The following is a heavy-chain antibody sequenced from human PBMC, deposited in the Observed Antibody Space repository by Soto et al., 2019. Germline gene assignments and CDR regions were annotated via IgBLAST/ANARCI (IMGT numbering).Heavy chain of an antibody. Sequence: QVQLVESGGGVVQPGRSLRLSCAASGFTFSSYGMHWVRQAPGKGLEWVAVIWYDGSNKYYADSVKGRFTISRDNSKNTLYLQMNSLRAEDTAVYYCAREDCSGGSCYSEYLQHWGQGTLVTVSS. J-gene: IGHJ1*01. CDR3: AREDCSGGSCYSEYLQH. V-gene: IGHV3-33*01. D-gene: IGHD2-15*01. CDR1: GFTFSSYG. CDR2: IWYDGSNK.